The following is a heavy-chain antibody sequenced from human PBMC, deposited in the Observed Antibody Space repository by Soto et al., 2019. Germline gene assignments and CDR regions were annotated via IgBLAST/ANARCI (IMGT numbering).Heavy chain of an antibody. Sequence: QVQLVQSGAQVKKPGPSVKVSCKASGGTFSSYAISWVRKAPGQGLEWMGGIIPIFGTANYAQKFQGRVTITADESTSTAYMELSSLRSEDTAVYYCARSIVVVVAATPGHFDYWGQGTLVTVSS. V-gene: IGHV1-69*01. D-gene: IGHD2-15*01. CDR2: IIPIFGTA. CDR3: ARSIVVVVAATPGHFDY. J-gene: IGHJ4*02. CDR1: GGTFSSYA.